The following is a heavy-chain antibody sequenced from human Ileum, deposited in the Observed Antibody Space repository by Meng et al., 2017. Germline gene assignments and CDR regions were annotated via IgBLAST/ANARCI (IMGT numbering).Heavy chain of an antibody. CDR1: GFTFGSAW. CDR2: INPVGSAT. J-gene: IGHJ4*02. V-gene: IGHV3-7*01. CDR3: TRDAGWGSLDY. D-gene: IGHD7-27*01. Sequence: GGSLRLSCAASGFTFGSAWMTWVRQAPGKGLEWLGNINPVGSATSYVGSVRGRFTSSRDNANKSVYLQMNSLRADDTAVYYCTRDAGWGSLDYWGQGTLVTVSS.